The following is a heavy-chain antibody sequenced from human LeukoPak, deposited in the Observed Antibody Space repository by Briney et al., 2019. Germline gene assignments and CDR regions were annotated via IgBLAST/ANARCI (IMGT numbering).Heavy chain of an antibody. J-gene: IGHJ2*01. D-gene: IGHD5-12*01. CDR1: GYTFTGYY. Sequence: ASVKVSCKASGYTFTGYYMHWVRQAPGQGLEWMGWINPNSGGTNYAQKFQGRVTMTRDTSISTAYMELSSLRLDDTAEYYCATWRVGGYDLGYFDLWGRGTLVTVSS. CDR3: ATWRVGGYDLGYFDL. CDR2: INPNSGGT. V-gene: IGHV1-2*02.